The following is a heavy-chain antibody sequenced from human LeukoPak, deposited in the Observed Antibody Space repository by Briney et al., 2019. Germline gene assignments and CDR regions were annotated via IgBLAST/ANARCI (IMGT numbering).Heavy chain of an antibody. J-gene: IGHJ3*02. D-gene: IGHD6-13*01. CDR2: LYSDGRT. V-gene: IGHV3-53*05. CDR3: AKIAAAGLDAFDI. Sequence: GGSLRLSCAASGFTVSGNYMSWVRQAPGKGLDWVSVLYSDGRTFYADSVRARFTISRDNSKNTLYLQMNSLRAEDTAVYYCAKIAAAGLDAFDIWGQGTMVTVSS. CDR1: GFTVSGNY.